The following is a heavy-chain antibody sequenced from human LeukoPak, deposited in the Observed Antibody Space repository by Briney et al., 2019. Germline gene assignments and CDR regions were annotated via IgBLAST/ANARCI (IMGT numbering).Heavy chain of an antibody. J-gene: IGHJ4*02. V-gene: IGHV4-39*01. CDR2: IYYSGST. D-gene: IGHD2/OR15-2a*01. CDR3: ARPRNIYADLYYFDS. CDR1: GDSISSSSYY. Sequence: PSATLSLTCTVAGDSISSSSYYWGWIRQPPGKGLEWIGSIYYSGSTYYNPSLKSRVTISVDTSKNQFSLKLSSVTAADTAVYYCARPRNIYADLYYFDSWVQGTLVTVSS.